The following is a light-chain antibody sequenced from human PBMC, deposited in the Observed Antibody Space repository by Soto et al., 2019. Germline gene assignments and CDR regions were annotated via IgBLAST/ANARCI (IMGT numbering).Light chain of an antibody. Sequence: DIQMTQSPSSLSASVGDRVTITCRASQSISSYLNWYQQKPGKAPKLLIYAASSLQSGVPSRFSGSKYGTDFTLTISILQPEDFVTYYCQQSYSTSSWTFGQGTKVEIK. CDR3: QQSYSTSSWT. CDR1: QSISSY. V-gene: IGKV1-39*01. CDR2: AAS. J-gene: IGKJ1*01.